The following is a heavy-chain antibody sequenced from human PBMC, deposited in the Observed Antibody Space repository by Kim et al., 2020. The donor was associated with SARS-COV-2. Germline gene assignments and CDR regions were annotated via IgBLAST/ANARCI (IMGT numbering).Heavy chain of an antibody. J-gene: IGHJ6*01. CDR3: AKADYYDILTGYESYYYYY. V-gene: IGHV3-9*01. CDR2: ISWNSGSI. CDR1: GFTFDDYA. D-gene: IGHD3-9*01. Sequence: LRLSCAASGFTFDDYAMHWVRQAPGKGLEWVSGISWNSGSIGYADSVKGRFTISRDNAKNSLYLQMNSLRAEDTALYYCAKADYYDILTGYESYYYYY.